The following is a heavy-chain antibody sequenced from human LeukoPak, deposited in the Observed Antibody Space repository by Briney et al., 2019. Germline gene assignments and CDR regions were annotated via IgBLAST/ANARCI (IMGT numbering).Heavy chain of an antibody. J-gene: IGHJ4*02. Sequence: PSETLSLTCAVYGGSFSGYYWSWIRQPPGKGLEWIGEINHSGSTNYNPPLKSRVTISVDTSKNQFSLRLSSVTAADTAVYYCARGRLAAAGTGYFDYWGQGTLVTVSS. CDR1: GGSFSGYY. V-gene: IGHV4-34*01. CDR3: ARGRLAAAGTGYFDY. D-gene: IGHD6-13*01. CDR2: INHSGST.